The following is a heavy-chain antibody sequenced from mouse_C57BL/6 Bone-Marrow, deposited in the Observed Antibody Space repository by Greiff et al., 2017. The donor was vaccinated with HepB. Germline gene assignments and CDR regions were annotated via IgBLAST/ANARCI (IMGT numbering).Heavy chain of an antibody. CDR3: ARESYYYDYDVGFAY. Sequence: QVQLQQSGAELARPGASVKLSCKASGYTFTSYGISWVKQRTGQGLEWIGEIYPRSGNTYYNEEFKGKATLTADKSSSTAYMELRSLTSEDSAVYFCARESYYYDYDVGFAYWGQGTLVTVSA. CDR2: IYPRSGNT. V-gene: IGHV1-81*01. CDR1: GYTFTSYG. J-gene: IGHJ3*01. D-gene: IGHD2-4*01.